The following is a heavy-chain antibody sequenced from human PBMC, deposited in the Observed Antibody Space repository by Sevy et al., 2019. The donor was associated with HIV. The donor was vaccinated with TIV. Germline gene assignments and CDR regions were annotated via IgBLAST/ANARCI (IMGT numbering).Heavy chain of an antibody. CDR2: INAGNGNT. CDR1: GYTFTSYG. J-gene: IGHJ4*02. D-gene: IGHD2-15*01. Sequence: ASVKVSCKASGYTFTSYGISWVRQAPGQGLEWMGWINAGNGNTKYSQKFKGRVTITRDTSARTAYLELSSLRPEDTAVYYCAKDAGGGSSYFDYWGQGTLVTVSS. CDR3: AKDAGGGSSYFDY. V-gene: IGHV1-18*01.